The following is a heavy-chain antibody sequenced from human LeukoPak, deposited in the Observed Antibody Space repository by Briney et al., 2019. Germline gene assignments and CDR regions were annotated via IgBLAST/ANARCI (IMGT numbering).Heavy chain of an antibody. Sequence: SETLSLTCTVSLDSTTSNFWSWVRQPPGKGLEWIGEIHRSGSPNYNPSLQSRVTISIDRSRNQIVLELSSVTAADTAVYYCAREILGGFNPGAYWGQGTLVTVSP. CDR1: LDSTTSNF. J-gene: IGHJ4*02. D-gene: IGHD1-14*01. CDR3: AREILGGFNPGAY. CDR2: IHRSGSP. V-gene: IGHV4-4*02.